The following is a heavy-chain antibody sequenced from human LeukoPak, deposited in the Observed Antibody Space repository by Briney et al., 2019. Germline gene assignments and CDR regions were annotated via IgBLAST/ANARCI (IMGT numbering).Heavy chain of an antibody. V-gene: IGHV5-10-1*01. CDR1: GYSFTSYW. J-gene: IGHJ4*02. Sequence: GASLKISCKGSGYSFTSYWISWVRQMPGKGLEWMGRIDPSDSYTNYSPSFQGHVTISADKSISTAYLQWSSLKASDTAMYYCARYTTGDFDYWGQGTLVTVSS. CDR2: IDPSDSYT. D-gene: IGHD1-1*01. CDR3: ARYTTGDFDY.